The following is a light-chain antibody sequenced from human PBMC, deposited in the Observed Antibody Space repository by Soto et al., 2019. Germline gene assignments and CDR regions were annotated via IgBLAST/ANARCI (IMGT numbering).Light chain of an antibody. J-gene: IGLJ3*02. CDR3: GSYAASNNFYFV. CDR1: SSDVGGYNY. V-gene: IGLV2-8*01. CDR2: EVT. Sequence: QSALTQPPSASGSPGQSVTISCTGTSSDVGGYNYVSWYQQYPGRAPKLMIYEVTKRPSGVPDSFSGSKSGNTASLTVSGLQAEDEADYYCGSYAASNNFYFVFGGGTKLTVL.